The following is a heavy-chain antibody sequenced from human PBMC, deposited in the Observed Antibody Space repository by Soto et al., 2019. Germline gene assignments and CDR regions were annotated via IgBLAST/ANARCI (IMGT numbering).Heavy chain of an antibody. CDR2: IIPIFGTA. CDR3: AREPGGASWFDP. J-gene: IGHJ5*02. Sequence: EASVKVSCKASGGTFSSYAISWVRQAPGQGLEWMGGIIPIFGTANYAQKFQGRVTITADKSTSTAYMELSSLRSEDTAVYYCAREPGGASWFDPWGQGTLVTVPQ. V-gene: IGHV1-69*06. CDR1: GGTFSSYA. D-gene: IGHD3-10*01.